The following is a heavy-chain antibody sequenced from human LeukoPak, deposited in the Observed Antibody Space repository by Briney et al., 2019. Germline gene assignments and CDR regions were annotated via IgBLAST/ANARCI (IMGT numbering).Heavy chain of an antibody. V-gene: IGHV3-11*01. D-gene: IGHD3-22*01. Sequence: GGSLRLSCAASGFTFSDYYMSWTRQAPGKGLEWVSYISSSGSTIYYADSVKGRFTISRDNAKNSLYLQMNSLRAEDTAVYYCARDTYYYDSSVAFDVWGRGTMVPVSS. CDR3: ARDTYYYDSSVAFDV. J-gene: IGHJ3*01. CDR2: ISSSGSTI. CDR1: GFTFSDYY.